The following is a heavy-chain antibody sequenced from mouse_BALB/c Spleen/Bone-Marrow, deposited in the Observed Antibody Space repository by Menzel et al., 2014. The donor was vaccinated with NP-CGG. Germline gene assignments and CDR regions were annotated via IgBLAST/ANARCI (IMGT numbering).Heavy chain of an antibody. D-gene: IGHD2-3*01. Sequence: EVQLQQSGPELMKPGASVKISRKASGYLFTSYYMHWVKQSHGESLEWIGYFDPFNGGTSYNQKFKGKATLTVDKSSSTAYMHLSSLTSEDSAVYFCARSYDGYPYGMNYWGQGTSVTVSS. CDR3: ARSYDGYPYGMNY. V-gene: IGHV1-28*01. CDR1: GYLFTSYY. CDR2: FDPFNGGT. J-gene: IGHJ4*01.